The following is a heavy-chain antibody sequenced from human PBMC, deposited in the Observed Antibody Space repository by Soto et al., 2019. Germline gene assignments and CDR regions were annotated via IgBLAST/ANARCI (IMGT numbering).Heavy chain of an antibody. CDR3: ARFLXEEMXTXYYYYGMDV. CDR2: IIPIFGTA. Sequence: QVQLVQSGAEVKKPGSSVKVSCKASGGTFSSYAISWVRQAPGQGLEWMGGIIPIFGTANYAQKFQGRVTITADESTSTAYMELSSLRSEDTAVYYCARFLXEEMXTXYYYYGMDVWGQGTTVTVSS. CDR1: GGTFSSYA. J-gene: IGHJ6*02. V-gene: IGHV1-69*12.